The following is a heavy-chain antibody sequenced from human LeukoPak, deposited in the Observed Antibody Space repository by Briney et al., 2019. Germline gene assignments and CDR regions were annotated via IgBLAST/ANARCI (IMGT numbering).Heavy chain of an antibody. J-gene: IGHJ5*02. CDR1: GYTFTSYA. D-gene: IGHD2-15*01. CDR3: ARDPADIVVVVAAAPDWFDP. CDR2: INTNTGNP. V-gene: IGHV7-4-1*02. Sequence: ASVKVSCKASGYTFTSYAINWVRQAPGQGLEWMGWINTNTGNPTYAQGFTGRFVFSLDTSVSTAYLQISSLKAEDTAVYYCARDPADIVVVVAAAPDWFDPWGQGTLVTVSS.